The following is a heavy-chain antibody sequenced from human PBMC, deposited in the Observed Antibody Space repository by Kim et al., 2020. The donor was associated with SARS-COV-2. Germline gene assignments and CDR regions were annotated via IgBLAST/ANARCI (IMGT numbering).Heavy chain of an antibody. J-gene: IGHJ4*02. D-gene: IGHD2-15*01. CDR3: ARAVVTLDY. Sequence: GNTGYAQKFQVRVTMTRNTSISTAYMELSSLRSEDTAVYYCARAVVTLDYWGQGTLVTVSS. V-gene: IGHV1-8*01. CDR2: GNT.